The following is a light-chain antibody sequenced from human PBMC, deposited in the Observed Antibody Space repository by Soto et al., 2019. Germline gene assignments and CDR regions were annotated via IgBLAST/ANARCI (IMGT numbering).Light chain of an antibody. V-gene: IGKV1-39*01. CDR2: AAS. CDR3: QQANSFPPT. J-gene: IGKJ1*01. Sequence: DIQMTQSPSSLAASVGDRVNITCRASQSISSYLNWYQQKPGKAPKLLIYAASSLQSGVPSRFSGSGAGTDFTLTISSLQPEDFATYYCQQANSFPPTFGQGTKVDI. CDR1: QSISSY.